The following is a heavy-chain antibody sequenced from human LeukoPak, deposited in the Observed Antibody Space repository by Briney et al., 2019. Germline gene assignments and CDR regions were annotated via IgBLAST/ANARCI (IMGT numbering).Heavy chain of an antibody. V-gene: IGHV3-66*01. CDR2: IYSGGST. J-gene: IGHJ1*01. CDR1: GFTVSSNY. Sequence: GSLRLSCAASGFTVSSNYMSWVRQAPGKGLEWVSVIYSGGSTYYADSVKGRFTISRDNSKNTLYLQMNSLRAEDTAVYYCARDFWAYDSSGYSSRSAEYFQHWGQGTLVTVSS. D-gene: IGHD3-22*01. CDR3: ARDFWAYDSSGYSSRSAEYFQH.